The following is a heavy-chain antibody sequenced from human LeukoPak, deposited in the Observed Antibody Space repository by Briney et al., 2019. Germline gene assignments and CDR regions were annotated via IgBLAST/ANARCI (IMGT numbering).Heavy chain of an antibody. Sequence: ASVKVSCKASGYIFTGYFIHWVRQAPGQGLEWMGWINPNSGGTNFAQQFQGRVAMTRDTSISTAYMELSILTSDDAAVYYCAREESGRLDYWGQGALVTVSS. CDR3: AREESGRLDY. D-gene: IGHD3-3*01. V-gene: IGHV1-2*02. CDR2: INPNSGGT. J-gene: IGHJ4*02. CDR1: GYIFTGYF.